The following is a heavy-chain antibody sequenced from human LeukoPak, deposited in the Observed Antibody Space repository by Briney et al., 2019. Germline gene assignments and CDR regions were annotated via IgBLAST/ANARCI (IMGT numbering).Heavy chain of an antibody. CDR2: FDPEDGET. CDR3: ATGYYYDSSSWFDP. Sequence: GASVKVSCKVSGYILTELSMHWVRQAPGKGLEWMGGFDPEDGETIYAQKFQGRVTMTEDTSTDTAYMELSSLRSEDTAVYYCATGYYYDSSSWFDPWGQGTLVTVSS. D-gene: IGHD3-22*01. J-gene: IGHJ5*02. V-gene: IGHV1-24*01. CDR1: GYILTELS.